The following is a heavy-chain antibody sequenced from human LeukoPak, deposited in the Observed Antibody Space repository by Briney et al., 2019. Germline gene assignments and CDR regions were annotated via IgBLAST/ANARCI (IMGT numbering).Heavy chain of an antibody. D-gene: IGHD3-10*01. Sequence: SETLSLTCTVSGGSINYGGWIRQPPGKGLEWIGSIYDSGSTYYNPSLKSRVTISVDTSKNQFSLKLNSVTAADTAVYYCARHYGPWGQGTLVTVSS. CDR1: GGSINY. J-gene: IGHJ5*02. V-gene: IGHV4-39*01. CDR3: ARHYGP. CDR2: IYDSGST.